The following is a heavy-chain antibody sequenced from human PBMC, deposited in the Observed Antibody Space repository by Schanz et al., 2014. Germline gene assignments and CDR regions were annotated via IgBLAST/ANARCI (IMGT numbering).Heavy chain of an antibody. CDR2: INPSSGTT. V-gene: IGHV1-46*01. J-gene: IGHJ4*02. Sequence: QVQLVQSGAEVKQPGVSVKVSCKASGGTFSSSTLTWVRQAPGQGLEWMGKINPSSGTTRIAQNFQGRLTVTRDTSTSTVYMELSSLRSEDTAVYYCARIGGSVFDYWAQGTLVTVSS. D-gene: IGHD3-10*01. CDR3: ARIGGSVFDY. CDR1: GGTFSSST.